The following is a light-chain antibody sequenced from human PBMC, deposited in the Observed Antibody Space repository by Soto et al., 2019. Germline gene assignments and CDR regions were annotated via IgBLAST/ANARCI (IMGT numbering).Light chain of an antibody. CDR1: QTITTE. CDR3: QQRSNWPIT. Sequence: DIVLTHSPATLSLSPGERATRSCGASQTITTELAWYQQKPGQPPRLLIYDASNRATGIPARFSGSGSGTDFTLTISSLEPEDFAVYYCQQRSNWPITFGQGTRLEIK. CDR2: DAS. V-gene: IGKV3-11*01. J-gene: IGKJ5*01.